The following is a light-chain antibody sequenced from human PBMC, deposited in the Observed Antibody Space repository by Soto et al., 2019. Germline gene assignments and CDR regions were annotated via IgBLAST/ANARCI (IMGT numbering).Light chain of an antibody. Sequence: EIVLTQSPGTLSLSPGERATLSCRASQSVSSSYLAWYQQKPGQAPRLLIYGASIRATGIPDRFSGSGSGTDFTLTISRLEPEDFAVYYCQQYGSSPPVTFGQGTKV. CDR2: GAS. CDR1: QSVSSSY. CDR3: QQYGSSPPVT. J-gene: IGKJ1*01. V-gene: IGKV3-20*01.